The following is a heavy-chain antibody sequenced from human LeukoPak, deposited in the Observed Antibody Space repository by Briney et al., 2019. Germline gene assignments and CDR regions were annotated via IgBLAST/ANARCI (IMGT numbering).Heavy chain of an antibody. V-gene: IGHV1-2*02. CDR2: INPNSGGT. CDR1: GYTFTSYA. D-gene: IGHD3-22*01. Sequence: ASVKVSCKASGYTFTSYAMHWVRQAPGQRLEWMGWINPNSGGTNYAQKFQGRVTMTRDTSISTAYMELSRLRSDDTAVYYCARDFIRPYYYDSSVSRTFDYWGQGTLVTVSS. J-gene: IGHJ4*02. CDR3: ARDFIRPYYYDSSVSRTFDY.